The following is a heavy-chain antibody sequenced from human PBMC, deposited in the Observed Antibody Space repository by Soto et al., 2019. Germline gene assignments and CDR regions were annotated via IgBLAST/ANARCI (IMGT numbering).Heavy chain of an antibody. D-gene: IGHD2-15*01. Sequence: QVQLQESGPGLVKPSETLSLTCTVSGGSISDYYWSWIRQPPGKGLEWIGYISYIGSTNYNPSLKXRXTXXLATSKTQFFLKLRSVTAADAAVYYCARGAGWWGYWGQGALVTVSS. V-gene: IGHV4-59*08. CDR1: GGSISDYY. CDR2: ISYIGST. CDR3: ARGAGWWGY. J-gene: IGHJ4*02.